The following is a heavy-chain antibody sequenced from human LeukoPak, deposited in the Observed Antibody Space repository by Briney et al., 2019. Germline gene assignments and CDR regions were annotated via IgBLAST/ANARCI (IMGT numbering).Heavy chain of an antibody. J-gene: IGHJ4*02. CDR3: ARSPTLLWFGELPSPPDY. CDR1: GGSISSYY. CDR2: IYYSGST. Sequence: SSETLSLTRTVSGGSISSYYWSWIRQPPGKGLEWIGYIYYSGSTNYNPSLKSRVTISVDTSKNQFSLKLSSVTAADTAVYYCARSPTLLWFGELPSPPDYWGQGTLVTVSS. V-gene: IGHV4-59*08. D-gene: IGHD3-10*01.